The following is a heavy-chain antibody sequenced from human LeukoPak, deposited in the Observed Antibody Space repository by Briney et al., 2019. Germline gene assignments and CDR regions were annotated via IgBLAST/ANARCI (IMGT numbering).Heavy chain of an antibody. CDR2: IITIFGTA. V-gene: IGHV1-69*13. CDR1: GGTFSSYA. CDR3: AREGGDYYDSSGYYRGLLDY. D-gene: IGHD3-22*01. Sequence: SVKVSCKASGGTFSSYAISWVRQAPGQGLEWMGGIITIFGTAKYAQKFQGRVTITADESTSTAYMELSSLRSEDTAVYYCAREGGDYYDSSGYYRGLLDYWGQGTLVTASS. J-gene: IGHJ4*02.